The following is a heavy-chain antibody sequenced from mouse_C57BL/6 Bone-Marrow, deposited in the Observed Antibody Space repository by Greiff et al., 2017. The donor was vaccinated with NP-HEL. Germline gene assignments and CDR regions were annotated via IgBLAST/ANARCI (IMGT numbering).Heavy chain of an antibody. CDR1: GFTFTDYY. Sequence: EVQLVESGGGLVQPGGSLSLSCAASGFTFTDYYMSWVRQPPGKALEWLGFIRNKANGSTTEYRVSVKGSFTITMDNSQSILYLQMYALRAEDSATYYCARWYYYDYSSFADWGQVTLVTVSA. CDR3: ARWYYYDYSSFAD. V-gene: IGHV7-3*01. D-gene: IGHD2-4*01. CDR2: IRNKANGSTT. J-gene: IGHJ3*01.